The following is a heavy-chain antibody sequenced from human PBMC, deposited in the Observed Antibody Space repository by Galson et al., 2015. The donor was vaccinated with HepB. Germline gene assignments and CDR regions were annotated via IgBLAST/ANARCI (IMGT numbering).Heavy chain of an antibody. CDR1: GGSFSGYY. J-gene: IGHJ6*02. CDR2: INHSGST. Sequence: ETLSLTCAVYGGSFSGYYWSWIRQPPGKGLEWIGEINHSGSTNYNPSLKSRVTISVDTSKNQFSLKLSSVTAADTAVYYCARGRAAPRPNGSGSYYKSYYYGMDVWGQGTTVTVSS. V-gene: IGHV4-34*01. D-gene: IGHD3-10*01. CDR3: ARGRAAPRPNGSGSYYKSYYYGMDV.